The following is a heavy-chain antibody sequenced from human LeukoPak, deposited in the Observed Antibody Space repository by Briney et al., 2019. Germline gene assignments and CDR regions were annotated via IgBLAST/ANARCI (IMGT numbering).Heavy chain of an antibody. CDR3: ASRGYDFWSGYYTGIFDY. J-gene: IGHJ4*02. CDR1: GGSFSGYY. D-gene: IGHD3-3*01. CDR2: INHSGST. V-gene: IGHV4-34*01. Sequence: PSETLSLTCAVYGGSFSGYYWSWIRQPPGKGLEWIGEINHSGSTNYNPSLKSRVTISVDTSKNQFSLKLSSVTAAGTAVYYCASRGYDFWSGYYTGIFDYWGQGTLVTVSS.